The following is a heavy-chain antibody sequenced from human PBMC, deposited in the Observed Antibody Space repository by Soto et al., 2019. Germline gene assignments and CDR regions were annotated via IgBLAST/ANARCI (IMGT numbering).Heavy chain of an antibody. CDR2: ISSSSSYT. D-gene: IGHD2-21*02. CDR1: GFTFSDYY. Sequence: GGSLRLSCAASGFTFSDYYMSWIRQAPGKGLEWVSYISSSSSYTNYAESVKGRFTISRDNAKNSLYLQMNSLRAEDTAVYYCARVPSCGGDCYSDYWGQGTLVTVSS. J-gene: IGHJ4*02. CDR3: ARVPSCGGDCYSDY. V-gene: IGHV3-11*05.